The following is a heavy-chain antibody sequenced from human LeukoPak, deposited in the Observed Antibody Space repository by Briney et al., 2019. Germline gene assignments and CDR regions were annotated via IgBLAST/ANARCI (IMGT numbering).Heavy chain of an antibody. D-gene: IGHD6-19*01. CDR2: IYTSGST. CDR3: ARSLAVAGFYYFDY. Sequence: PSETLSLTCTVSGGSISSYYWSWIRQPAGKGLEWIGRIYTSGSTNYNPSLKSRVTMSVDTSKNQFSLKLSSVTAADTAVYYCARSLAVAGFYYFDYWGQGTLVTVSS. J-gene: IGHJ4*02. CDR1: GGSISSYY. V-gene: IGHV4-4*07.